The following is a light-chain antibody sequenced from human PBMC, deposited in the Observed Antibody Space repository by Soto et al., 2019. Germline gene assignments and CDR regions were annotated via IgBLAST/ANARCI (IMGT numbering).Light chain of an antibody. CDR2: AAS. CDR3: QQSYSTPIT. V-gene: IGKV1-39*01. Sequence: MYQSPASVSASVGDRVTITCRASQSISSYLNWYQQKPGKAPKLLIYAASSLQSGVPSRFSGSGSGTDFTLTISSLQPEDFATYYCQQSYSTPITFGQGTLLEIK. J-gene: IGKJ5*01. CDR1: QSISSY.